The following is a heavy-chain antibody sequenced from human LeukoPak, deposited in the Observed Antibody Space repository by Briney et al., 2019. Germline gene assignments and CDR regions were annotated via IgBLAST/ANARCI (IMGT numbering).Heavy chain of an antibody. CDR2: ISAYNGNT. CDR3: ARDRGSSSWYEAFWFDP. J-gene: IGHJ5*02. D-gene: IGHD6-13*01. V-gene: IGHV1-18*01. CDR1: GYTFTSYG. Sequence: ASVKVSCKASGYTFTSYGISWVRQAPGQGLEWMGWISAYNGNTNYAQKLQGRVTLTTDTSTSTAYMELRSLRSDDTAVYYCARDRGSSSWYEAFWFDPWGQGTLVTVSS.